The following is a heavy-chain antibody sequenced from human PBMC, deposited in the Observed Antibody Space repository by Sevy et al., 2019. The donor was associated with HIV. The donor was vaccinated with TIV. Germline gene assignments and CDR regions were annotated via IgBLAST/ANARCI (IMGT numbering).Heavy chain of an antibody. V-gene: IGHV3-30*04. D-gene: IGHD2-2*01. Sequence: GGSQRLSCAGSGFTFSFYAMHWVRQAPGKGLEWVAVISYNRNNKKYADSVKGRFTISRDNSKNTVYLQMNRLRGEDTAAYYCAREGLVPTATPDRYYYYGMDIWGQGTTVTVSS. CDR3: AREGLVPTATPDRYYYYGMDI. CDR2: ISYNRNNK. J-gene: IGHJ6*02. CDR1: GFTFSFYA.